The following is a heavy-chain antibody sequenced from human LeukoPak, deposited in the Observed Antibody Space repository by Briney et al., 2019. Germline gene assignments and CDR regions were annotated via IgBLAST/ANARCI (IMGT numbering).Heavy chain of an antibody. V-gene: IGHV4-59*08. Sequence: PSETLSLTCAVSGGSISSYYWSWIRQPPGRGLEWIGSIHYSGSTSYNSSLKSRVTISIDTSKNQFSLKLSSVTAADTAVYYCASSYYDSSGYDDYWGQGTLVTVSS. CDR2: IHYSGST. J-gene: IGHJ4*02. D-gene: IGHD3-22*01. CDR3: ASSYYDSSGYDDY. CDR1: GGSISSYY.